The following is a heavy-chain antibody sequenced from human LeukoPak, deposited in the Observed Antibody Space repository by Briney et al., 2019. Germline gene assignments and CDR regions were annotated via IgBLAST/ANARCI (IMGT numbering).Heavy chain of an antibody. J-gene: IGHJ3*02. Sequence: GGSLRLSCAASGFTFSSYSMNWVRQAPGKGLEWVSSISSSSSYIYYADSVKGRFTISRDNAKNSLYLQINSLRAEDTAVYYCARDSRYYYDSSGYYLLDAFDIWGQGTMVTVSS. D-gene: IGHD3-22*01. CDR3: ARDSRYYYDSSGYYLLDAFDI. V-gene: IGHV3-21*01. CDR1: GFTFSSYS. CDR2: ISSSSSYI.